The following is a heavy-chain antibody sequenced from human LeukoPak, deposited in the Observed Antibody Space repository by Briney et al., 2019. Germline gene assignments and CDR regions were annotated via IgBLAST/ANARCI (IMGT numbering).Heavy chain of an antibody. CDR3: ARPRLPYYYDSSGLEY. CDR2: INPNSGGT. CDR1: GYTFTGYY. Sequence: ASVKVSCKASGYTFTGYYMHWVRQAPGQGLEWMGWINPNSGGTNYAQMFQGRVTMTRNTSINTVYMELSRLRSDDTAVYYCARPRLPYYYDSSGLEYWGQGTLITVSS. D-gene: IGHD3-22*01. V-gene: IGHV1-2*02. J-gene: IGHJ4*02.